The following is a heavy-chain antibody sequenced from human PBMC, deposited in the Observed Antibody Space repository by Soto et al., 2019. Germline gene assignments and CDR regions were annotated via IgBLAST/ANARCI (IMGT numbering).Heavy chain of an antibody. Sequence: GGSLRLSCAASGFTFSSYWMSWVRQAPGKGLEWVANIKQDGSEKYYVDSVKGRFTISRDNAKNSLYLQMNSPRAEDTAVYYCASDMVNGYYFDYWGQGTLVTVSS. CDR1: GFTFSSYW. D-gene: IGHD5-18*01. J-gene: IGHJ4*02. CDR2: IKQDGSEK. V-gene: IGHV3-7*01. CDR3: ASDMVNGYYFDY.